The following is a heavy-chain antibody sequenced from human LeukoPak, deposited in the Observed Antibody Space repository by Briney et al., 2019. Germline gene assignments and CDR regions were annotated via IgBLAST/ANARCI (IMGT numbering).Heavy chain of an antibody. V-gene: IGHV4-39*01. CDR1: GGSISSSSYS. D-gene: IGHD6-19*01. J-gene: IGHJ4*02. Sequence: PSEALSLTCTVSGGSISSSSYSWGWIRQPPGKGLEWIGSIYYSGSTYYNPSLKSRVTISVDTSKNQFSLKLSSVTAADTAVYYCARTAYSSGGPYFDYWGQGTLVTVSS. CDR3: ARTAYSSGGPYFDY. CDR2: IYYSGST.